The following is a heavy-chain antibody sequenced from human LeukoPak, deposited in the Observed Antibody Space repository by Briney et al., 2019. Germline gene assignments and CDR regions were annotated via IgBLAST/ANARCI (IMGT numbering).Heavy chain of an antibody. CDR1: GGSISSGGYS. J-gene: IGHJ2*01. Sequence: SQTLSLTCTVSGGSISSGGYSWSWIRQPPGKGLEWIGYIYHSGSTYYNPSLKSRVTISVDRSKNQFSLKLSSVTAADTAVYYCARVRGYDILTGYYGWYFDLWGRGTLVTVSS. CDR3: ARVRGYDILTGYYGWYFDL. D-gene: IGHD3-9*01. CDR2: IYHSGST. V-gene: IGHV4-30-2*01.